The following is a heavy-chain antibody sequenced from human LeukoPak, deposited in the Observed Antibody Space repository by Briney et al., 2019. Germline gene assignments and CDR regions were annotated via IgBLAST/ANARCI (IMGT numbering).Heavy chain of an antibody. Sequence: SETLSLTCTASGGSISSYYWNWIRQPPGKGLEWIWYIYYSGSTNYNPSLKSRVTISVDTSKDQFSLKLSSVTAADTAVYYCARHGIVVVPAAIWWFDPWGQGTLVTVSS. CDR2: IYYSGST. CDR3: ARHGIVVVPAAIWWFDP. CDR1: GGSISSYY. V-gene: IGHV4-59*08. J-gene: IGHJ5*02. D-gene: IGHD2-2*02.